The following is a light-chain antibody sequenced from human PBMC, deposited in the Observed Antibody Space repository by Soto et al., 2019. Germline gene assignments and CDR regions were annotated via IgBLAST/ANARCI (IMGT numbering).Light chain of an antibody. J-gene: IGLJ2*01. V-gene: IGLV2-11*01. Sequence: QSALAQPRSVSGSPGQSVSISCTGTSSNVGHYNYVSWYQQRTGKAPKLIIYDVNQRPSGVPDRFSGSKSGNTAYLTISGLQAEDEAEYYCCSFVGGYTLGLFGGGTQLTVL. CDR1: SSNVGHYNY. CDR2: DVN. CDR3: CSFVGGYTLGL.